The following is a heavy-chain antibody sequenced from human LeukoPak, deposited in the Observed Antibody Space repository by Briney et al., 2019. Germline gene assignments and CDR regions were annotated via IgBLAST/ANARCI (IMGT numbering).Heavy chain of an antibody. Sequence: ASVKVSCKASGYSFTGYFMQWVRQAPGQGLEWMGWINPNSGDTNYAQKFQGRVTMTRDTSISTAYMELSRLRSDDAAVYYCATPYCSSTSCPFRAWGQGTLVTVSS. CDR3: ATPYCSSTSCPFRA. CDR1: GYSFTGYF. D-gene: IGHD2-2*01. V-gene: IGHV1-2*02. J-gene: IGHJ5*02. CDR2: INPNSGDT.